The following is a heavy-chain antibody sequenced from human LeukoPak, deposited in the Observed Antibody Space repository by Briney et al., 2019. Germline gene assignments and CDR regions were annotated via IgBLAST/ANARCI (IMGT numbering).Heavy chain of an antibody. Sequence: GGSLRLSCAASGFTVSNNYMSWVRQAPGKGLEWVSYISSSGTTIYYADSVKGRFTISRDNAKNSLYLQMNSLRDEDTAVYYCARVWGLAVAGGEIEYWGQGTLVTVSS. D-gene: IGHD6-13*01. CDR2: ISSSGTTI. V-gene: IGHV3-11*04. CDR1: GFTVSNNY. J-gene: IGHJ4*02. CDR3: ARVWGLAVAGGEIEY.